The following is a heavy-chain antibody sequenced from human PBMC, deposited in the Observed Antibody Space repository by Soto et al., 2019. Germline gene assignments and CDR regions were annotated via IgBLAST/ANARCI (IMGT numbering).Heavy chain of an antibody. D-gene: IGHD5-18*01. CDR3: ARPVRGYSYGYDYYYGMDV. CDR2: IIPIFGTA. Sequence: SVKVSCKASGGTFSSYAISWVRQAPGQGLEWMGGIIPIFGTANYAQKFQGRVTITADESTSTAYMELSSLRSEDTAVYYCARPVRGYSYGYDYYYGMDVWGKGTTVTVSS. CDR1: GGTFSSYA. V-gene: IGHV1-69*13. J-gene: IGHJ6*04.